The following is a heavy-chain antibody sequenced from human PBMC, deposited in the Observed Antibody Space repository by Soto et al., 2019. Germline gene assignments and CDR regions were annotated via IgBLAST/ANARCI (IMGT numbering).Heavy chain of an antibody. V-gene: IGHV1-69*14. D-gene: IGHD3-10*01. J-gene: IGHJ6*02. CDR3: ASPTMDYYYYYGMDV. Sequence: QVQLVQSGAEVKKPGSSVKVSCKASVGTFSSYAISWVRQAPGQGLEWMGGIIPIFGTANYAQKFQGRVTITADKSTSTAYMELSSLRSDDTAVYYCASPTMDYYYYYGMDVWGQGTTVTVSS. CDR2: IIPIFGTA. CDR1: VGTFSSYA.